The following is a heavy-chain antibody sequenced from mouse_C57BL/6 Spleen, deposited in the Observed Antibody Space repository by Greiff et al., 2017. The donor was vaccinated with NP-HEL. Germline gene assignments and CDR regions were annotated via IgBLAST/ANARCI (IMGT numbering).Heavy chain of an antibody. CDR2: INPNNGGT. CDR1: GYTFTDYN. CDR3: ARLDSSGYVEYYAMDY. D-gene: IGHD3-2*02. Sequence: EVQLQQSGPELVKPGASVKIPCKASGYTFTDYNMDWVKQSHGKSLEWIGDINPNNGGTIYNQKFKGKATLTVDKSSSTAYMELRSLTSEDTAVYYCARLDSSGYVEYYAMDYWGQGTSVTVSS. J-gene: IGHJ4*01. V-gene: IGHV1-18*01.